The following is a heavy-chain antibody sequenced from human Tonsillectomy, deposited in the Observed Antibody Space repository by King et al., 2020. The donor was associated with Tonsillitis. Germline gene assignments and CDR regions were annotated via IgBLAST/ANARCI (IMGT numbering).Heavy chain of an antibody. D-gene: IGHD2-21*01. Sequence: VQLVESGGGLVQPGGSLRLSFAASGFTLNSYLMHWVCQVPGKGLLWVSRINNDCRDTRYADSVKGRFTHSRDNAKNTLYLQMNSLRAEDTAVYYCAREIGIDYYYMDVWGKGTTVTVSS. CDR1: GFTLNSYL. CDR2: INNDCRDT. V-gene: IGHV3-74*01. J-gene: IGHJ6*03. CDR3: AREIGIDYYYMDV.